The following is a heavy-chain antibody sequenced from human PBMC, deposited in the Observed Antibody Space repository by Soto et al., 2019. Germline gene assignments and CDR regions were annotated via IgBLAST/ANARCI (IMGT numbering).Heavy chain of an antibody. V-gene: IGHV4-34*01. CDR2: INHSGST. Sequence: TSETLSLTCAVYGGSFSGYYWSWIRQPPGKGLEWIGEINHSGSTNYNPSLKSRVTISVDTSKNQFSLKLSSVTAADTAVYYCARGPTVTTGYYYGMDVWGQGTTVTVSS. CDR1: GGSFSGYY. D-gene: IGHD4-17*01. CDR3: ARGPTVTTGYYYGMDV. J-gene: IGHJ6*02.